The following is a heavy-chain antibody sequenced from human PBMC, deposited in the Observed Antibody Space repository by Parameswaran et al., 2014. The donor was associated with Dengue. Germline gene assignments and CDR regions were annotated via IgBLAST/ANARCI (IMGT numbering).Heavy chain of an antibody. CDR3: AGPYCSGGSCYRATGKPLHDY. D-gene: IGHD2-15*01. J-gene: IGHJ4*02. V-gene: IGHV4-39*01. CDR2: IYYSGST. Sequence: VRQAPGKGLEWIGSIYYSGSTYYNPSLKSRVTISVDTSKNQFSLKLSSVTAADTAVYYCAGPYCSGGSCYRATGKPLHDYWGQGTLVTVSS.